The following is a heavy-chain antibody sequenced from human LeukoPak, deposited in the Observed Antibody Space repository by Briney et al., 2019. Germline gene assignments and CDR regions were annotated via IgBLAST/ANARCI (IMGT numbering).Heavy chain of an antibody. CDR1: AGSMSNYY. D-gene: IGHD1-1*01. J-gene: IGHJ4*02. V-gene: IGHV4-59*01. CDR3: ARGRYNYYFDY. Sequence: SETLSLTCAVSAGSMSNYYWSWIRQPPGKGLEWIGYIYYSGSTNYNPSLESRVTISVDTSKNQFSLKLSSVTAADTAVYYCARGRYNYYFDYWGQGTLVTVSS. CDR2: IYYSGST.